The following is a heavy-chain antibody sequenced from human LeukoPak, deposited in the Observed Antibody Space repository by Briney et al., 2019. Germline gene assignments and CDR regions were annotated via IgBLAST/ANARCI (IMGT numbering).Heavy chain of an antibody. CDR3: ARDYYYDSSGYYKAFDY. CDR1: GFTFDDYG. CDR2: INWNGGST. Sequence: GGSLRLSCAAPGFTFDDYGMSWVRQAPGKGLEWVSGINWNGGSTGYADSVKGRFTISRDNAKNSLYLQMNSLRAEDTALYYCARDYYYDSSGYYKAFDYWGQGTLVTVSS. V-gene: IGHV3-20*04. J-gene: IGHJ4*02. D-gene: IGHD3-22*01.